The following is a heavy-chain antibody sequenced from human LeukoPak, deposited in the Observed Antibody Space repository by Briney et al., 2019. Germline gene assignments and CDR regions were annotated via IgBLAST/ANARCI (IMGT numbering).Heavy chain of an antibody. V-gene: IGHV1-24*01. CDR2: FDPEDGET. D-gene: IGHD2-15*01. CDR1: GYTLTELS. J-gene: IGHJ4*02. CDR3: ATSYCSGGSCYSHEYYFDY. Sequence: ASVKVSCKVSGYTLTELSMHWVRQAPGKGLEWMGGFDPEDGETIYARKFQGRVTMTEDTSTDTAYMELSSLRSEDTAVYYCATSYCSGGSCYSHEYYFDYWGQGTLVTVSS.